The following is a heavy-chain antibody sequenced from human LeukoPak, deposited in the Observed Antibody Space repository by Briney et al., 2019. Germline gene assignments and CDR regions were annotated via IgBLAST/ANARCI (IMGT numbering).Heavy chain of an antibody. D-gene: IGHD3-10*01. Sequence: GGSLRLSCAASGFTFSSYAMSWARQAPGKGLEWVSAISGSGGSTYYADSVKGRFTISRDNSKDTLYLQMNSLRAEDTAVYYCAKAYGSKIYAFDIWGQGTMVTVSS. CDR3: AKAYGSKIYAFDI. CDR1: GFTFSSYA. J-gene: IGHJ3*02. V-gene: IGHV3-23*01. CDR2: ISGSGGST.